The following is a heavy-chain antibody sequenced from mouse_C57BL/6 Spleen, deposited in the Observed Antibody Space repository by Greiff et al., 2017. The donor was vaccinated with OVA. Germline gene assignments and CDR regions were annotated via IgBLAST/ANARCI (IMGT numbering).Heavy chain of an antibody. CDR1: GYAFSSSW. Sequence: VQRVESGPELVKPGASVKISCKASGYAFSSSWMNWVKQRPGKGLEWIGRIYPGDGDTNYNGKFKGKATLTADKSSSTAYMQLSSLTSEDSAVYFCARGDYSNYNAMDYWGQGTSVTVSS. D-gene: IGHD2-5*01. V-gene: IGHV1-82*01. CDR2: IYPGDGDT. CDR3: ARGDYSNYNAMDY. J-gene: IGHJ4*01.